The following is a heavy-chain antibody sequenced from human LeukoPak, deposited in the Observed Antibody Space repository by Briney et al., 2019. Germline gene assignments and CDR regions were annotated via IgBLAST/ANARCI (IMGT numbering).Heavy chain of an antibody. CDR1: GFTFSSYA. Sequence: PGRSLRLSCAASGFTFSSYAMHWVRQAPGKGLEWVAVISYDGNNEYYADSVKGRFTISRDNSKSTLDLHMNSLRDEDTAVYYCARFPGISAPGYLDRWGQGALVTVSS. CDR2: ISYDGNNE. D-gene: IGHD6-13*01. V-gene: IGHV3-30*01. J-gene: IGHJ5*02. CDR3: ARFPGISAPGYLDR.